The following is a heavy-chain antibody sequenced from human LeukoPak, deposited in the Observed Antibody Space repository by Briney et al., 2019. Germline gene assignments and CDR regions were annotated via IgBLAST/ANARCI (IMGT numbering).Heavy chain of an antibody. V-gene: IGHV3-30*18. CDR2: ISYDGSHK. CDR3: AKDAENTEGYHMLDY. J-gene: IGHJ4*02. CDR1: GFTFSSYG. Sequence: SLTVSCAASGFTFSSYGMHWVRQAPGKGLEWVTFISYDGSHKYYEDSVKGRFTISRDNSKNTLYLQMNSLRGEDTAVYYCAKDAENTEGYHMLDYWGPGALDSVSS. D-gene: IGHD2-15*01.